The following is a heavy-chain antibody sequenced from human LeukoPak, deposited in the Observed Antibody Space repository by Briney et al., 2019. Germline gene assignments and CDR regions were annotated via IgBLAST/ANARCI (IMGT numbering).Heavy chain of an antibody. J-gene: IGHJ5*02. CDR1: GGSITTYY. CDR3: ARHYSITGGRLSGYWLDP. V-gene: IGHV4-59*08. CDR2: IYYTGST. Sequence: KPSETLSLTCTVSGGSITTYYWSWIRQPPGKGLEWIAYIYYTGSTNYNPSLKSRVTISVDTSKNQVSLKLSSVTAADTAVCYCARHYSITGGRLSGYWLDPWGQGTLVTVSS. D-gene: IGHD7-27*01.